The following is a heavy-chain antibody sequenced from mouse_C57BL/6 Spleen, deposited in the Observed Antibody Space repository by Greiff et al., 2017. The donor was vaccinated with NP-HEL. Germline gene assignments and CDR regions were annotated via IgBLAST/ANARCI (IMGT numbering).Heavy chain of an antibody. CDR1: GYTFTSYW. D-gene: IGHD1-1*01. Sequence: VQLQQSGAELVKPGASVKLSCKASGYTFTSYWMHWVKQRPGRGLEWIGRIDPNSGGTKYNEKFKSKATLTVDKPSSTAYMQLSSLTSEDSAVYYCARWGTTVVATGDWYFDVWGTGTTVTVSS. CDR2: IDPNSGGT. V-gene: IGHV1-72*01. J-gene: IGHJ1*03. CDR3: ARWGTTVVATGDWYFDV.